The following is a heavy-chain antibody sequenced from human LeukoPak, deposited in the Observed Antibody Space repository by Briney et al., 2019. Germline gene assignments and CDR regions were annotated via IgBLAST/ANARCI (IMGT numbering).Heavy chain of an antibody. CDR2: ISSSSSTI. J-gene: IGHJ4*02. Sequence: GGSLRLSCAASGFTFSSYSMNWVRQAPGKGLEWVSYISSSSSTIYYADPVKGRFTISRDNAKNSLYLQMNSLRAEDTAVYYCAGLDCSGGSCSPFDYWGQGTLVTVSS. CDR3: AGLDCSGGSCSPFDY. D-gene: IGHD2-15*01. V-gene: IGHV3-48*01. CDR1: GFTFSSYS.